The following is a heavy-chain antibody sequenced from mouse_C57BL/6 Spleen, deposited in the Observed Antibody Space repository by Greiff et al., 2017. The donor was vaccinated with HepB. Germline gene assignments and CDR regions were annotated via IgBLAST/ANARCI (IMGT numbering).Heavy chain of an antibody. CDR2: ISYDGSN. V-gene: IGHV3-6*01. CDR1: GYSITSGYY. CDR3: AREGGYDGYDQGYFDY. J-gene: IGHJ2*01. D-gene: IGHD2-2*01. Sequence: EVKLMESGPGLVKPSQSLSLTCSVTGYSITSGYYWNWIRQFPGNKLEWMGYISYDGSNNYNPSLKNRISITRDTSKNQFFLKLNSVTTEDTATYYCAREGGYDGYDQGYFDYWGQGTTLTVSS.